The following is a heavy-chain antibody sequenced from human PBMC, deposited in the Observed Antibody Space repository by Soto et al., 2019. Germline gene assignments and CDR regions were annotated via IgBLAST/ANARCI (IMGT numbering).Heavy chain of an antibody. V-gene: IGHV1-69*13. D-gene: IGHD6-13*01. CDR1: GGTFSSYA. CDR2: IIPIFGTA. CDR3: ARDPDSSSWYGDNYYYYGMDV. J-gene: IGHJ6*02. Sequence: SVKVSCKASGGTFSSYAISWVRQAPGQGLEWMGGIIPIFGTANYAQKFQGRVTITADESTSTAYMELSSLRSEDTAVYYCARDPDSSSWYGDNYYYYGMDVWGQGTTVTVSS.